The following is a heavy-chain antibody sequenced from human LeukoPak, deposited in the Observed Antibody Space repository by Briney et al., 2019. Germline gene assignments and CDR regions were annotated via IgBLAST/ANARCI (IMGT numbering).Heavy chain of an antibody. D-gene: IGHD2-15*01. CDR1: GGSISGYF. Sequence: PSETLSLTCTVSGGSISGYFWSCIRQPPGKGLEFIGYVYYNGATLYSPSLKSRVTMSVDTSKNQFSLKLSSVTAADTAVYYCARHDPVGHCQHGMDVWGQGTTVIVSS. V-gene: IGHV4-59*08. J-gene: IGHJ6*02. CDR3: ARHDPVGHCQHGMDV. CDR2: VYYNGAT.